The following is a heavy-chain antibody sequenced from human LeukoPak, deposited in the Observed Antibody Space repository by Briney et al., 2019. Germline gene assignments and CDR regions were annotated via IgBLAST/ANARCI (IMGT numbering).Heavy chain of an antibody. D-gene: IGHD2-2*02. CDR2: IYRSGST. J-gene: IGHJ6*03. Sequence: SETLSLTCTVSGYSISSGYYWGWPRQPPGKGLGWWGIIYRSGSTYYNPSLKSRATISVDTSKNQFSLKLSSVTAADTAVDYCGRDLQCSSTSCYIRGYYYYYYMDVWGKGTTVTVSS. CDR1: GYSISSGYY. V-gene: IGHV4-38-2*02. CDR3: GRDLQCSSTSCYIRGYYYYYYMDV.